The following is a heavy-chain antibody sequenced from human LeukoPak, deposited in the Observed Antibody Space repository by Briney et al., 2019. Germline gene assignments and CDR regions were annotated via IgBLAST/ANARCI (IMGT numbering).Heavy chain of an antibody. Sequence: SETLSLTCTVSGGSISSYYWSWIRQPPRKGLEWIGYIYYSGSTNYNPSLKSRVTISVDTSKNQFSLKLNSVTAADTAVYYCARGSGSYYYFDYWGQGTLVTVSS. V-gene: IGHV4-59*08. CDR1: GGSISSYY. D-gene: IGHD1-26*01. CDR3: ARGSGSYYYFDY. J-gene: IGHJ4*02. CDR2: IYYSGST.